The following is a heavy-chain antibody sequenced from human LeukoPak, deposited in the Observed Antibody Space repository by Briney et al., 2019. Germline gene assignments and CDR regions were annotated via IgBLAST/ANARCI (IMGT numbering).Heavy chain of an antibody. CDR3: AIGKITMVRGDDGFDI. Sequence: SETLSLTCAVYGGSFSGYYWSWIRQSPGKGLEWIGEINHSGSTNYNPSLKSRVTISIDTSKKQFSLRLSSVTAADTAVYYCAIGKITMVRGDDGFDIWGQGTMVTVSS. CDR2: INHSGST. CDR1: GGSFSGYY. V-gene: IGHV4-34*01. J-gene: IGHJ3*02. D-gene: IGHD3-10*01.